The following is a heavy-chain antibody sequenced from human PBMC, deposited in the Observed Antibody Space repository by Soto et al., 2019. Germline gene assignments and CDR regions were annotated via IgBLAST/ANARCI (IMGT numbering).Heavy chain of an antibody. CDR2: ISIDGSRT. D-gene: IGHD6-6*01. J-gene: IGHJ4*02. CDR3: ARGELGRIAALDY. Sequence: GGSLRLSCSGSGFIFSIYAIHWVRQAPGKGLEYVSFISIDGSRTHYAGSVKGRFTISRHNSKNTLYLQMNSLRGEDTAVYYCARGELGRIAALDYWGQGTLVTVSS. V-gene: IGHV3-64*04. CDR1: GFIFSIYA.